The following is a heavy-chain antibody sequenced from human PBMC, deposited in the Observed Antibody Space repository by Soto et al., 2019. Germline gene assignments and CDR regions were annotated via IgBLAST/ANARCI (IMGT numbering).Heavy chain of an antibody. CDR2: INPAGSVT. Sequence: ASVKVSCKASGISFINHYVHWVRQAPGQGPEWMGVINPAGSVTVYALKLQGRVTMTTDTSTSTAYMELRSLRSDDTAVYYCARIPAYYYDSSGYYPDAFDIWGQGTMVTVSS. V-gene: IGHV1-46*01. D-gene: IGHD3-22*01. CDR3: ARIPAYYYDSSGYYPDAFDI. J-gene: IGHJ3*02. CDR1: GISFINHY.